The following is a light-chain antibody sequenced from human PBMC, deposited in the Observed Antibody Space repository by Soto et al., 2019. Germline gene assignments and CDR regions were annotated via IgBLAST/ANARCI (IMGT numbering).Light chain of an antibody. CDR2: DVS. CDR1: SSDVGGYNY. Sequence: QSALTQPASVSGSPGQSITISCTGTSSDVGGYNYVSWYQQHPGKAPKLMIYDVSNRPSGVSNRFSGSKSGNTASLTISGLQAEDEAAYYFSSYTSSSNPYVFGTGTKVTVL. V-gene: IGLV2-14*03. J-gene: IGLJ1*01. CDR3: SSYTSSSNPYV.